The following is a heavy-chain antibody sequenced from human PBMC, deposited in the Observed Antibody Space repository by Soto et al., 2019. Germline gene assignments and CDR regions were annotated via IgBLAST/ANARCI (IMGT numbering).Heavy chain of an antibody. J-gene: IGHJ6*03. V-gene: IGHV1-69*02. CDR3: ANGKSQMTQDRMGFDYDVDV. D-gene: IGHD2-15*01. CDR1: GDTLFNYT. CDR2: VIPLLDES. Sequence: QVQLVQSGAEVKKPGSSVKISCTTSGDTLFNYTFTWVRRAPGQGLEWLGRVIPLLDESNYAEKFQDSVTIAADKSTSTAYMELSVLKSDDSAIYDCANGKSQMTQDRMGFDYDVDVLVKGTTVTVSS.